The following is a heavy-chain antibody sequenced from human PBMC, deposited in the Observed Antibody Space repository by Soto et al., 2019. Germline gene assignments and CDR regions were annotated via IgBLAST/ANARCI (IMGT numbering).Heavy chain of an antibody. Sequence: QVQLVQSGAEVKKPGASVKVSCKASGYTFTNYXXHWVRQAPGQGLEWMGIINPTSGSTNYAQKXXXXXXXXXXXXXXXXXXXXXXXXXXXXXXXXXXRDLAAGDHWGQGTLVTVSS. CDR3: XRDLAAGDH. D-gene: IGHD6-13*01. V-gene: IGHV1-46*01. CDR1: GYTFTNYX. J-gene: IGHJ4*02. CDR2: INPTSGST.